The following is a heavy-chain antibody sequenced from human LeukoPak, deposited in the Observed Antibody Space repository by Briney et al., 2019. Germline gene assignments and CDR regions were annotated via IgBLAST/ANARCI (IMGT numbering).Heavy chain of an antibody. D-gene: IGHD1-26*01. CDR1: EFTVSSNY. CDR2: IYSGGTP. Sequence: GGSLRLSCAVSEFTVSSNYMSWVRQAPGKGLEWVSVIYSGGTPYYADSVKGRFTISRDNSKNTLYLQMNSLRAEDTAVYYCARENSGSLDYWAQGTLVTVSS. J-gene: IGHJ4*02. CDR3: ARENSGSLDY. V-gene: IGHV3-66*01.